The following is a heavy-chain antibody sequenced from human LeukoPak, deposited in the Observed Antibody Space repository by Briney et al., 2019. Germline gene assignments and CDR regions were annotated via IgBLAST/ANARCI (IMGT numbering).Heavy chain of an antibody. J-gene: IGHJ4*02. D-gene: IGHD3-22*01. V-gene: IGHV1-18*01. CDR1: GYTFTSYG. CDR2: ISAYNGNT. Sequence: GASVKVSCKASGYTFTSYGISWVRQAPGQGLEWMGWISAYNGNTNYAQKLQGRVTMTTDTSTSTSTSTAYMELRSLRSDDTAVYYCARVAARIVVVTPYSFDYWDQGTLVTVSS. CDR3: ARVAARIVVVTPYSFDY.